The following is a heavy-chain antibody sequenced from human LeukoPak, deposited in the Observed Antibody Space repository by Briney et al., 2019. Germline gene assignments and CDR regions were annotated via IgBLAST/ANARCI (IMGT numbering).Heavy chain of an antibody. CDR1: GYSFTSYW. D-gene: IGHD2-15*01. CDR3: ARGYCSGGSCIAFDP. Sequence: GESLKISCKGSGYSFTSYWIGWVRQMPGKGLEWMGIIYPGDSDTRYSPSFQGQFTISADKSISTAYLQWSSLKASDTAMYYCARGYCSGGSCIAFDPWGQGTLVTVSS. J-gene: IGHJ5*02. V-gene: IGHV5-51*01. CDR2: IYPGDSDT.